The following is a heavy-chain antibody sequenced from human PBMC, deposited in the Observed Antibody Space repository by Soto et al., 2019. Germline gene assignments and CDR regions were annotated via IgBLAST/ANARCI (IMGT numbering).Heavy chain of an antibody. CDR3: ARGGADYYDSSGYYDDY. CDR1: GESFSGFY. D-gene: IGHD3-22*01. V-gene: IGHV4-34*01. J-gene: IGHJ4*02. Sequence: KTSETLSLTCAVYGESFSGFYWSWIRQPPGKGLEWIGEINHSGSTNYNPSLKSRVTISIDTSKNQFSLKLSSVTAADTAVYYCARGGADYYDSSGYYDDYWGQGTLGTVSS. CDR2: INHSGST.